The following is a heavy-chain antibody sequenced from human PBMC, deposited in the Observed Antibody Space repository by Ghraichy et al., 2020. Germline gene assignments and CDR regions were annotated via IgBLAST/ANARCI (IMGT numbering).Heavy chain of an antibody. CDR1: GGSFSGYY. Sequence: SETLSLTCAVYGGSFSGYYWSWIRQPPGKGLEWIGEINHSGSTNYNPSLKSRVTISVDTSKNQFSLKLSSVIAADTAVYYCAREEVGATTTNYWGQGTLVTVSS. J-gene: IGHJ4*02. D-gene: IGHD1-26*01. V-gene: IGHV4-34*01. CDR3: AREEVGATTTNY. CDR2: INHSGST.